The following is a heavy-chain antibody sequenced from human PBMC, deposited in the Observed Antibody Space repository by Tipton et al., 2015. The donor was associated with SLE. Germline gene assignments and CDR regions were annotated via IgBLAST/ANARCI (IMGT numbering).Heavy chain of an antibody. CDR1: GGSISSRSSY. CDR2: INFSGTT. CDR3: ARRAARSLYYFDD. Sequence: TLSLTCTVSGGSISSRSSYWGWIRQPPGKGLEWIGSINFSGTTYYTPSLKSRVTISVDTSKNQFSLNLFSVTAADTAVYYCARRAARSLYYFDDWGQGTLVTVSS. J-gene: IGHJ4*02. V-gene: IGHV4-39*07. D-gene: IGHD6-6*01.